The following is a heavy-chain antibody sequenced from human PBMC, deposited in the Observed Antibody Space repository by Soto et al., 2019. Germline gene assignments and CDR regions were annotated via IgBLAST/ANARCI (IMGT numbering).Heavy chain of an antibody. Sequence: EVQLEESGGGLVQPGGSLRLSCAASGFTLSSYDMHWVRQATGKGLEWVSGIGTAGDTYYPGSVKGRFTISRENAKNSLYLQMNSLRAGDTAVYYCARGRGADFDYWGQGTLVTVSS. J-gene: IGHJ4*02. CDR3: ARGRGADFDY. D-gene: IGHD1-26*01. V-gene: IGHV3-13*04. CDR2: IGTAGDT. CDR1: GFTLSSYD.